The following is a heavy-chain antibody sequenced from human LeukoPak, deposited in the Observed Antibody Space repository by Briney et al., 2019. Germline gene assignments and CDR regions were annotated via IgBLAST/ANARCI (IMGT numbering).Heavy chain of an antibody. V-gene: IGHV3-23*01. Sequence: GGSLRLSCAASGFTFSSYAMSWVRQAPGKGLEWVSAISGSGGSTYYADSVKGRFTISRDNAKNSLFLKMNSLRAEDTAVYSCAREGVVGATYYLDYWGQGTLVTVSS. J-gene: IGHJ4*02. CDR2: ISGSGGST. CDR3: AREGVVGATYYLDY. CDR1: GFTFSSYA. D-gene: IGHD1-26*01.